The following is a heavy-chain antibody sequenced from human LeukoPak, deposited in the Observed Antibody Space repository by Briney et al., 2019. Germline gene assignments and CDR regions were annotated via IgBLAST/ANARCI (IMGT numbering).Heavy chain of an antibody. CDR2: IKQDGSEK. J-gene: IGHJ6*03. V-gene: IGHV3-7*01. D-gene: IGHD3-10*01. Sequence: GGSLRLSCAASGFTFSSYSMSWVRQAPGKGLEWVANIKQDGSEKHYVDSVKGRFTISRDNAKNSLYLQMNSLRAEDTAVYYCARESSYSTYYYYYMDVWGKGTTVTVSS. CDR3: ARESSYSTYYYYYMDV. CDR1: GFTFSSYS.